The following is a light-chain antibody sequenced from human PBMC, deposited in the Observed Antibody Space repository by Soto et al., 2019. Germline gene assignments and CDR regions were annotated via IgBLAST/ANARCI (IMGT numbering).Light chain of an antibody. V-gene: IGLV7-46*01. CDR1: TGAVTSGHY. CDR2: DTS. Sequence: QAVVTQEPSLTVSPGGTVTLTCGSSTGAVTSGHYPYWFQQKSGQAPRALIYDTSNKHSWTPARFSGSLLGGKAAPTLSGAQPEDEAEYYCLLSFSGTHVVFGGGTKVTVL. J-gene: IGLJ2*01. CDR3: LLSFSGTHVV.